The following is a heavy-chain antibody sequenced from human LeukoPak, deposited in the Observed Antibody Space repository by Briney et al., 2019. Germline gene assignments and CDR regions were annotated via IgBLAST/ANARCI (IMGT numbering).Heavy chain of an antibody. CDR2: IYSGGST. D-gene: IGHD3-10*01. Sequence: GGSLRLSCAASGFTVSSNFMSWVRQALGKGLEWVSVIYSGGSTYYADSVKGRFTISRDNSKNTLYLQMNSPRAEDTAVYYCARYTMVRGVFDYWGQGTLVTVSS. CDR3: ARYTMVRGVFDY. CDR1: GFTVSSNF. V-gene: IGHV3-53*01. J-gene: IGHJ4*02.